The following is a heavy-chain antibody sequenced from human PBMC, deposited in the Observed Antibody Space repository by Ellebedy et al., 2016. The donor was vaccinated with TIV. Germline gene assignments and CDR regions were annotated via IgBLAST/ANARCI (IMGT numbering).Heavy chain of an antibody. CDR3: ARDQLGWLGQGDYYYGMDV. V-gene: IGHV1-46*01. J-gene: IGHJ6*02. Sequence: ASVKVSCXASGYTFTSYYMHWVRQAPGQGLEWMGIINPSGGSTSYAQKFQGRVTMTRDTSASTAYMELSSLRSEDTAVYYCARDQLGWLGQGDYYYGMDVWGQGTTVTVSS. D-gene: IGHD6-19*01. CDR1: GYTFTSYY. CDR2: INPSGGST.